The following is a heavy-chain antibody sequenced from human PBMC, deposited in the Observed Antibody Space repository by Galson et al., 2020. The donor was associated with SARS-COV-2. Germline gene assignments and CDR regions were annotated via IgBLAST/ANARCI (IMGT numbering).Heavy chain of an antibody. J-gene: IGHJ4*02. D-gene: IGHD5-18*01. CDR1: GFTFSTYA. CDR2: IRDNGGST. Sequence: GESLKISCAASGFTFSTYAMSWVRQAPGKGLEWVSAIRDNGGSTNYADSVKGRFTISRDNSKNTLYLQMNSLRVEDTAVYYCAKGGYSYGYGSGGQGTLVTVSS. V-gene: IGHV3-23*01. CDR3: AKGGYSYGYGS.